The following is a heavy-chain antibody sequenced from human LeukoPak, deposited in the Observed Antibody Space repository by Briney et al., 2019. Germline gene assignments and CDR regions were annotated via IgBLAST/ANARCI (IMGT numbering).Heavy chain of an antibody. CDR3: ARDLLSGAARGSFDL. Sequence: PGGSLRLSCEASGFTFGRYTMNWVRQAPGKGLEWVSSISPTSIYIYYGDSVRGRFTISRDTAKNALYLEMNSLRAEDTAVFYCARDLLSGAARGSFDLWGQGTMVTVSS. D-gene: IGHD2-8*02. J-gene: IGHJ3*01. CDR2: ISPTSIYI. V-gene: IGHV3-21*01. CDR1: GFTFGRYT.